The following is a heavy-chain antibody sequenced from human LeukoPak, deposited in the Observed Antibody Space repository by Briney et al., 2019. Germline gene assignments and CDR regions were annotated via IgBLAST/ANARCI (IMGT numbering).Heavy chain of an antibody. D-gene: IGHD1-26*01. CDR3: ASVYSGSYFVDY. Sequence: SETLSLTCTVSGYSISSGYYWGWIRQPPGKGLEWIGSIYHSGSTYYNPSLKSRVTISVDTSKNQFSLKLSSVTAADTAVYYCASVYSGSYFVDYWGQGTLVTVSS. J-gene: IGHJ4*02. CDR2: IYHSGST. CDR1: GYSISSGYY. V-gene: IGHV4-38-2*02.